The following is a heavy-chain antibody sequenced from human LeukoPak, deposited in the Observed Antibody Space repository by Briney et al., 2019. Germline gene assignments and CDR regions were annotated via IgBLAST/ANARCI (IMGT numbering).Heavy chain of an antibody. CDR3: ASRPAYYYDSSGYYPGAFDI. V-gene: IGHV1-69*02. D-gene: IGHD3-22*01. CDR2: IIPILGIA. J-gene: IGHJ3*02. Sequence: SVKVSCKASGGTFSSYTISWVRQAPGQGLEWMGRIIPILGIANYAQKFQGRVTTTADKSTSTAYMELSSLRSEDTAVYYCASRPAYYYDSSGYYPGAFDIWGQGTMVTVSS. CDR1: GGTFSSYT.